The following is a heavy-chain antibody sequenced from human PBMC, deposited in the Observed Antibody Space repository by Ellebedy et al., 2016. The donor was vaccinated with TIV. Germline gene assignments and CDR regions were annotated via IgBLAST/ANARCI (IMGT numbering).Heavy chain of an antibody. D-gene: IGHD2-2*01. J-gene: IGHJ4*02. CDR2: INPVDSDT. Sequence: PGGSLRLSCKGSGYSFTNYWIGWVRQMPGKGLEWLGIINPVDSDTRYNPSFQGQVTVSADKSVSTAYMQWGSLKASDTAIFYCARGSSSWDYFDYWGQGTLVTVSS. V-gene: IGHV5-51*01. CDR1: GYSFTNYW. CDR3: ARGSSSWDYFDY.